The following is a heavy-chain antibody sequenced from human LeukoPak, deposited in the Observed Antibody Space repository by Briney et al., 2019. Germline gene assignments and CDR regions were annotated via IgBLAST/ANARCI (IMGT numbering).Heavy chain of an antibody. J-gene: IGHJ4*02. Sequence: GESLKISCKGSGCRFTTQWIGWVRQMPGKGLEWMGIIYPSDSDTRYSPSFQGQVTISADKSISTAFLQWSSLKASDTAMYYCARLSGAVFDYWGQGTLVSVSS. CDR1: GCRFTTQW. V-gene: IGHV5-51*01. CDR2: IYPSDSDT. D-gene: IGHD3-3*01. CDR3: ARLSGAVFDY.